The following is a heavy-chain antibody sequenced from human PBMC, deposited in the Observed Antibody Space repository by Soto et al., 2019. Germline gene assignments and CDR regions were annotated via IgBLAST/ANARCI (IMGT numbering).Heavy chain of an antibody. Sequence: ASVKVSCKASGYTFTGYYMHWVRQAPGQGLEWMGWINPNSGGTNYAQKFQGWVTMTRDTSISTAYMELSRLRADDTAVYYCARDEDGYSYGSYYYYGMDVWGQGTTVTVSS. CDR3: ARDEDGYSYGSYYYYGMDV. D-gene: IGHD5-18*01. CDR2: INPNSGGT. J-gene: IGHJ6*02. CDR1: GYTFTGYY. V-gene: IGHV1-2*04.